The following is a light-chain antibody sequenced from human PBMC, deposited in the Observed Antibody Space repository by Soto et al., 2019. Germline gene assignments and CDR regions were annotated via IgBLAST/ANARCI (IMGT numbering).Light chain of an antibody. J-gene: IGLJ2*01. Sequence: SYELTQPPSVSVAPGQTARISCGGNNIGDKTVHWYQQKPGQAPVVVVYDDNDRPSGIPERFSGSNSENTATLTISRVEAGDEADYYCQVWDSTNDRVVFGGGTKLTVL. CDR2: DDN. CDR1: NIGDKT. V-gene: IGLV3-21*02. CDR3: QVWDSTNDRVV.